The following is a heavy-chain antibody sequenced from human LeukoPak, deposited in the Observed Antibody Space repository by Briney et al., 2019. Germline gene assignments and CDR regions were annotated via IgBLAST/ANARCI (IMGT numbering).Heavy chain of an antibody. CDR1: GGSFSGYY. J-gene: IGHJ4*02. CDR3: ARIGVSSGWTFDY. Sequence: PSETLSLTCAVYGGSFSGYYWSWVRQPPGKGLEWIGEVNHRGSTNYNPSLKSRVIISVDTSKNQFSLKLSSVTAADTAVYYCARIGVSSGWTFDYWAREPWSPSPQ. CDR2: VNHRGST. D-gene: IGHD6-19*01. V-gene: IGHV4-34*01.